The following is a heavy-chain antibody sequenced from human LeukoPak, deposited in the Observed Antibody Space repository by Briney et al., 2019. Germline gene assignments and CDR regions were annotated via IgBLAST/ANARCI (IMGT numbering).Heavy chain of an antibody. J-gene: IGHJ4*02. Sequence: GGSLRLSSAASGFTFSNYWMHWVRQAPGKGLVWVSRINSDGSSRSYADSVKGRFTISRDNAKNTLYLQMNSLRAEDTAVYYCASASSHRIAAGGDYWGQGTLVTVSS. V-gene: IGHV3-74*01. D-gene: IGHD6-13*01. CDR2: INSDGSSR. CDR3: ASASSHRIAAGGDY. CDR1: GFTFSNYW.